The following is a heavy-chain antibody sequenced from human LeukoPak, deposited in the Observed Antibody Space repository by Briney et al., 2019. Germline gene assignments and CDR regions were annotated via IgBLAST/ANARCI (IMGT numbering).Heavy chain of an antibody. CDR1: GYTFTSYY. V-gene: IGHV1-46*01. D-gene: IGHD3-22*01. J-gene: IGHJ4*02. CDR2: INPSGGST. CDR3: ATLNYYDSSGYYEGSPQDY. Sequence: ASVKVSCKVSGYTFTSYYMYWVRQAPGQGLEWMGIINPSGGSTSYAQKFQGRVTMTEDTSTDTAYMELSSLRSEDTAVYYCATLNYYDSSGYYEGSPQDYWGQGTLVTVSS.